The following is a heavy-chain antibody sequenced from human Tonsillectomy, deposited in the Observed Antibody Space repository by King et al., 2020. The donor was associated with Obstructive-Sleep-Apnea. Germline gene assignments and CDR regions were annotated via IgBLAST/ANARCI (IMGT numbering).Heavy chain of an antibody. J-gene: IGHJ4*02. CDR1: GGSISSSSYY. CDR3: SRVGNDYGDYVVN. Sequence: QLQESGPGLVKPSETLSLTCTVSGGSISSSSYYWGWIRQPPGKGLEWIGCIYYSGGTYYNPSLKSRVTISVDTSKNQFSLKLSSVTAADTAVYYCSRVGNDYGDYVVNWGQGTLVTVSS. V-gene: IGHV4-39*07. D-gene: IGHD4-17*01. CDR2: IYYSGGT.